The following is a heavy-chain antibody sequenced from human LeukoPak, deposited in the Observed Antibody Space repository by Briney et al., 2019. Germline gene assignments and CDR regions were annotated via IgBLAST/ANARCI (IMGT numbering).Heavy chain of an antibody. D-gene: IGHD3-22*01. J-gene: IGHJ3*02. Sequence: PSQTLSLTCAVSGGSISSGGYSWSWIRQPPGKGLEWIGYIYYSGSTYYNPSLKSRVTISVDTSKNQFSLKLSSVTAADTAVYYCARDVSSGYYSFAAFDIWGQGTMVTVSS. CDR3: ARDVSSGYYSFAAFDI. CDR1: GGSISSGGYS. V-gene: IGHV4-30-4*07. CDR2: IYYSGST.